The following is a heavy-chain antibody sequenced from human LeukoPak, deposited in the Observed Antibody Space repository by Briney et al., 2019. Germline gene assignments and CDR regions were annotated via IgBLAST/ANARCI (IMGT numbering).Heavy chain of an antibody. D-gene: IGHD2-8*01. CDR1: GGSISSNY. J-gene: IGHJ4*02. V-gene: IGHV4-59*01. CDR2: IYYSGGT. CDR3: ARYHCTNGVCYYFDY. Sequence: SETLSLTCTVSGGSISSNYWSWIRQPPGKGLEWIGYIYYSGGTNLNPSLKSRVTTSGDTSKNQFSLKLRSVTAADTAVYYCARYHCTNGVCYYFDYWGQGTLVTVSS.